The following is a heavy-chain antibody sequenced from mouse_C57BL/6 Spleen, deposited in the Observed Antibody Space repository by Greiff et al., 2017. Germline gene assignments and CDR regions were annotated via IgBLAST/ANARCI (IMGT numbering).Heavy chain of an antibody. CDR3: ARGVRGDYDAVDY. J-gene: IGHJ4*01. Sequence: QVQLQQPGAELVMPGASVKLSCKASGYTFTSYWMHWVKQRPGQGLEWIGEIDPSDSYTNYNQKFKGKSTLTVDKSSSTAYMQLSSLTSEDSAVYYCARGVRGDYDAVDYWGQGTSVTVSS. V-gene: IGHV1-69*01. CDR2: IDPSDSYT. D-gene: IGHD2-4*01. CDR1: GYTFTSYW.